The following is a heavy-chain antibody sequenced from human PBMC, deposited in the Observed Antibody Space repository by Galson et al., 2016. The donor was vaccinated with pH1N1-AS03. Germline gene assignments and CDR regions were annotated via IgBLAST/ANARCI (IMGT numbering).Heavy chain of an antibody. CDR3: AREYTSGKPTHYDS. Sequence: SLRLSCAASGFTFSSYAMTWVRQAPGKGLEWVATIKEDGSQKYYGDSGRGRFTISRDNAKNSLHLQMDSLRADDTATYYCAREYTSGKPTHYDSWGQGTMVTVSS. CDR2: IKEDGSQK. CDR1: GFTFSSYA. D-gene: IGHD6-19*01. J-gene: IGHJ3*01. V-gene: IGHV3-7*03.